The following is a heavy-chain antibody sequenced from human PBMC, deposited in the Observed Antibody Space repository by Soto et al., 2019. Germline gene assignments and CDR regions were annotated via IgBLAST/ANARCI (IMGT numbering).Heavy chain of an antibody. J-gene: IGHJ5*02. CDR2: LYYSGST. CDR3: ARGTTRRDWFDP. Sequence: PSETLSLTCTVSGGSISSSSYYWGWIRQPPGKGLEWIGSLYYSGSTYYNPSLKSRVTISVDTSKNQFSLKLTSVTAADTAVYYCARGTTRRDWFDPWGQGTLVTVSS. V-gene: IGHV4-39*07. CDR1: GGSISSSSYY.